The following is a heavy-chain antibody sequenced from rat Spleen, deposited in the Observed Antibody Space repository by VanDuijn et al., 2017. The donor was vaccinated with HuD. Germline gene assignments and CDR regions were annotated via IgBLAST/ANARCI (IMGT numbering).Heavy chain of an antibody. V-gene: IGHV3-3*01. Sequence: EVQLQESGPGLVKPSQSLSLTCSVTGYSITSGYGWSWIRKFPGNKLEWMGYINSAGSANYNPPLKSQISITRDTSKNQFFLQVNSVTTEDTATYYCARTNNPYFYVMDAWGQGASVTVSS. J-gene: IGHJ4*01. CDR3: ARTNNPYFYVMDA. CDR1: GYSITSGYG. CDR2: INSAGSA. D-gene: IGHD3-4*01.